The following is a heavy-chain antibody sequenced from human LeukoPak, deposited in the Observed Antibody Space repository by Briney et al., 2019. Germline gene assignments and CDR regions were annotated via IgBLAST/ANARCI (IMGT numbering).Heavy chain of an antibody. Sequence: GGSLRLSCATSGFTFSSYWMSWVRQAPGKGLEWVANINQHGNEKYYVDSVKGQFTISRDNAKNSLYLQMNSLRAGDTAVYYCARDARPNYYTSGSGIWGQGTLVTVSS. V-gene: IGHV3-7*01. CDR2: INQHGNEK. D-gene: IGHD3-10*01. CDR1: GFTFSSYW. J-gene: IGHJ4*02. CDR3: ARDARPNYYTSGSGI.